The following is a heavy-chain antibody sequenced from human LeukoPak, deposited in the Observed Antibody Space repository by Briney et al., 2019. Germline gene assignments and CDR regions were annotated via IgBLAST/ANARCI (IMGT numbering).Heavy chain of an antibody. CDR2: IFYSGSP. CDR3: ARVGHIAAAGTYDY. Sequence: KPSETLSLTSTASGGSISSYNWSWLRPPAGKVLEWTGNIFYSGSPNYNPSLKSRVTVSFDTSKNKLSLNLNTVSAADTAVYYCARVGHIAAAGTYDYWGQRSLVSV. V-gene: IGHV4-59*08. D-gene: IGHD6-13*01. CDR1: GGSISSYN. J-gene: IGHJ4*02.